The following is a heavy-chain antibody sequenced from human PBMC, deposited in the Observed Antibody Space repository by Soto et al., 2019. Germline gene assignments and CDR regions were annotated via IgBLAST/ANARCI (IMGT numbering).Heavy chain of an antibody. J-gene: IGHJ4*02. CDR3: ARGVFFSGFGL. V-gene: IGHV6-1*01. CDR2: TYYRSTRWH. Sequence: SQTLTLTCAISGASVSGNIADWNWIRSSPSRGLEWLGSTYYRSTRWHDYAVSVKSRITVNPDTSKSPFSLQLNSGTPDDTAVYCCARGVFFSGFGLWGQGTLVTVSP. CDR1: GASVSGNIAD. D-gene: IGHD2-8*01.